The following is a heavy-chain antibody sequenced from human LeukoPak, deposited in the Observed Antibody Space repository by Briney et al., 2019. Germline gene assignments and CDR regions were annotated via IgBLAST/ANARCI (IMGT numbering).Heavy chain of an antibody. Sequence: PSETLSLTCTVSGASISNYYWSWVRQPAGKGLEWIGRMYITGSTNYNPSLESRVTMSIDTSKNQFSLKLSSVTAADTAVYYCANFTRMDYYSYMVVWGKGTTVTVSS. D-gene: IGHD2-8*01. V-gene: IGHV4-4*07. CDR1: GASISNYY. J-gene: IGHJ6*03. CDR2: MYITGST. CDR3: ANFTRMDYYSYMVV.